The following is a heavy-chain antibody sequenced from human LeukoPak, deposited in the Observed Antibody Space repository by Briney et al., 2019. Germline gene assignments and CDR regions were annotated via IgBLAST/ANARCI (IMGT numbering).Heavy chain of an antibody. Sequence: WIRQPPGKGLEWVAVIWYDGSNKYYADSVKGRFTISRDNSKNTVYLQMNSLRAEDTAVYYCARDRPYGGPLYWGQGTLVTVSS. CDR2: IWYDGSNK. D-gene: IGHD4-23*01. V-gene: IGHV3-33*01. J-gene: IGHJ4*02. CDR3: ARDRPYGGPLY.